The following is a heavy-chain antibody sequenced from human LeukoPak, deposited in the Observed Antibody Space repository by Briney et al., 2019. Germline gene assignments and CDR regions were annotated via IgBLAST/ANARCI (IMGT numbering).Heavy chain of an antibody. CDR2: INHSGST. D-gene: IGHD3-3*01. Sequence: SETLSLTCAVYGGSFSGYYWSWIRQPPGKGLEWIGEINHSGSTNYNPSLKSRVTISVDTSKNQFSLKLSSVTAADTAVCYCARITIFGVVIIDYWGQGTLVTVSS. CDR1: GGSFSGYY. J-gene: IGHJ4*02. V-gene: IGHV4-34*01. CDR3: ARITIFGVVIIDY.